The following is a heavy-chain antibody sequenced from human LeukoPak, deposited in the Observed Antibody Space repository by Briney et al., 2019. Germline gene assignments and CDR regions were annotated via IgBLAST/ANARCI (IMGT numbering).Heavy chain of an antibody. V-gene: IGHV3-7*01. CDR1: GFPFTDYW. CDR2: INQDGSEQ. Sequence: GGSLRLSCVASGFPFTDYWMYWVRQAPGKGMEWVANINQDGSEQYFAASVKGRFTVSRDNAKKSLYLQMYSLRAEDTAIYYCSRSLDYLGQGALVTVSS. CDR3: SRSLDY. J-gene: IGHJ4*02.